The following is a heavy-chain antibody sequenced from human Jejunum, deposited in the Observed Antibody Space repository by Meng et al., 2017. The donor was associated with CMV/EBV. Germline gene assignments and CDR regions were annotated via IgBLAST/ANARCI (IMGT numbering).Heavy chain of an antibody. Sequence: ASGFTFSNYAMSWVRQAPRKGLEWVSVISGGGGGSTYYADSVKGRFTISRDNSKNTVHLQMNSLRAEDTAVYFCARLPTGYPNWFDPWGQGTLVTVSS. J-gene: IGHJ5*02. D-gene: IGHD3-9*01. CDR3: ARLPTGYPNWFDP. V-gene: IGHV3-23*01. CDR2: ISGGGGGST. CDR1: GFTFSNYA.